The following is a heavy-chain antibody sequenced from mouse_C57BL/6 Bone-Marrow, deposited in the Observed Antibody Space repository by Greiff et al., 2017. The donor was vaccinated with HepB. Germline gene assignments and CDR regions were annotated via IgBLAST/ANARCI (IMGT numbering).Heavy chain of an antibody. Sequence: VQLQQPGAELVMPGASVKLSCKASGYTFTSYWMHWVKQRPGQGLEWIGEIDPSDSYTNYNQKFKGKSTLTVDKSSSTAYMQLSSLTSEDSAVYYCARSDSSGLAWFAYWGQGTLVTVSA. CDR3: ARSDSSGLAWFAY. CDR2: IDPSDSYT. D-gene: IGHD3-2*02. J-gene: IGHJ3*01. V-gene: IGHV1-69*01. CDR1: GYTFTSYW.